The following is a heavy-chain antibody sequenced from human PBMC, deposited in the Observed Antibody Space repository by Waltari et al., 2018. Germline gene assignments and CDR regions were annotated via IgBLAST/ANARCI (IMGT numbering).Heavy chain of an antibody. V-gene: IGHV4-59*01. D-gene: IGHD6-13*01. CDR1: GGSISSYY. CDR3: ARGGAEQQLPYYYYYGMDV. CDR2: IYYSGST. Sequence: QVQLQESGPGLVKPSETLSLTCTVSGGSISSYYWSWIRQPPGKGLEWIGHIYYSGSTNYNPSLKSRVTISVDTSKNQFSLKLSSVTAADTAVYYCARGGAEQQLPYYYYYGMDVWGQGTTVTVSS. J-gene: IGHJ6*02.